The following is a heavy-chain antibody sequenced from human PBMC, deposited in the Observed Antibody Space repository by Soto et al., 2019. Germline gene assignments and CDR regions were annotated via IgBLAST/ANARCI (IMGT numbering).Heavy chain of an antibody. D-gene: IGHD3-3*01. CDR3: ARGGYDFWSGWFDP. CDR2: INHSGST. CDR1: GGSLSGNY. Sequence: TSETLSLTCAAYGGSLSGNYWSWIRQPPGKGLQWIGEINHSGSTNFNPSLKSRVTLSADTSKNQFYLNLTSVTAADTAVYYCARGGYDFWSGWFDPWGQGTLVTVSS. V-gene: IGHV4-34*01. J-gene: IGHJ5*02.